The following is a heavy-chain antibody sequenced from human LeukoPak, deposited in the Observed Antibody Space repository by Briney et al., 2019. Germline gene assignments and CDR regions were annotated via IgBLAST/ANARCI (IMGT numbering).Heavy chain of an antibody. CDR3: ARHYYGSGSYLDY. J-gene: IGHJ4*02. V-gene: IGHV4-34*01. Sequence: PSETLSLTCAVYGGSFSGYYWSWIRQPPGKGLEWIGEINHSGSTNYNPSLKSRVTISVDTSKNQFSLKLSSVTAADTAVYYCARHYYGSGSYLDYWGQGTLVTVSS. CDR1: GGSFSGYY. CDR2: INHSGST. D-gene: IGHD3-10*01.